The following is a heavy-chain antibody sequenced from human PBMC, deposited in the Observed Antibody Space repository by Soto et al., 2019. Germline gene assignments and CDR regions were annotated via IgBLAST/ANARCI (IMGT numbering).Heavy chain of an antibody. D-gene: IGHD3-3*01. CDR3: ARHTLLYDFWALVY. Sequence: TSETLSLTCTVSGGSISSYYWSWIRQPPGKGLEWIGYIYYSGSTNYNPSLKSRVTISVDTSKNQFSLKLSSVTAADTAVYYCARHTLLYDFWALVYWGQGTLVTVSS. V-gene: IGHV4-59*08. CDR2: IYYSGST. J-gene: IGHJ4*02. CDR1: GGSISSYY.